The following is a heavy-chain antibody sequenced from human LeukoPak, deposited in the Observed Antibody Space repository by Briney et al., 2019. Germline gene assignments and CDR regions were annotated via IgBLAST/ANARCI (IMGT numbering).Heavy chain of an antibody. CDR3: ASVLRFLEWSFLQH. Sequence: ASVKVSCKVSGYTLTELSMHWVRQAPVKGLEWMGGFDPEDGETIYAQKFRGRVTMTEDTSTDTAYMELSSLRSEDTAVYYCASVLRFLEWSFLQHWGQGTLVTVSS. V-gene: IGHV1-24*01. CDR2: FDPEDGET. CDR1: GYTLTELS. D-gene: IGHD3-3*01. J-gene: IGHJ1*01.